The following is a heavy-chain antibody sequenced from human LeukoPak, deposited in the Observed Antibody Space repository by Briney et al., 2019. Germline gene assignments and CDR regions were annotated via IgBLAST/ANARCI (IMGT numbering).Heavy chain of an antibody. CDR2: IDYSKNT. V-gene: IGHV4-39*02. CDR1: GGSISSSSAY. D-gene: IGHD2-2*01. CDR3: ARGRPNRYCSSTSCYGGYFDY. Sequence: SETLSLTCTVSGGSISSSSAYWGWIRQPPWNGLEWIGSIDYSKNTYYNPSLKSRVTISAASSKNQFSLTLGYVTAADTAVYYCARGRPNRYCSSTSCYGGYFDYWGQGTLVTVSS. J-gene: IGHJ4*02.